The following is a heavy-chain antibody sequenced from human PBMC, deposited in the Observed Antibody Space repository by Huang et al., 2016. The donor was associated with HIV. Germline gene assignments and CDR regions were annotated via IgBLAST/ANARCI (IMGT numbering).Heavy chain of an antibody. D-gene: IGHD3-3*01. J-gene: IGHJ4*02. CDR3: ARDHHDFWRGYRRMYFFDH. Sequence: QVQLQESGPGLVKPSETLSLTCTVSGGSIRPHYWSWIRQPPGKGLEGIGSSDYSASTNYRPPLKRRVTILLDTSKNQFSLRVNSVTAADTAMYYCARDHHDFWRGYRRMYFFDHWGQGTLVTVSS. CDR1: GGSIRPHY. V-gene: IGHV4-59*11. CDR2: SDYSAST.